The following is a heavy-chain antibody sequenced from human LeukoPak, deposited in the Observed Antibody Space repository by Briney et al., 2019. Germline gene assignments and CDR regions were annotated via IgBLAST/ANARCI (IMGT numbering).Heavy chain of an antibody. CDR2: IWYDGNNK. J-gene: IGHJ4*02. D-gene: IGHD4-17*01. V-gene: IGHV3-33*01. Sequence: GGSLRLSCAASGFTFNSYGIHWVRQAPGKGLEWVAVIWYDGNNKYYADSVKGLFTISRDSSKNTMYLQMNSLRAEDTAVYYCAREHTTVTSVLDYWGQGTLVTVSS. CDR3: AREHTTVTSVLDY. CDR1: GFTFNSYG.